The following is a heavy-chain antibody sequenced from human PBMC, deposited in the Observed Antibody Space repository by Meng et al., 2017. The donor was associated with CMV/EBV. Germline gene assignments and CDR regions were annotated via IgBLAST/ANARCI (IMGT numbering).Heavy chain of an antibody. CDR2: ISSSGSTI. D-gene: IGHD2-15*01. V-gene: IGHV3-48*03. Sequence: GGSLRLSCAASGFTFSSYEMNWVRQAPGKGLEWVSYISSSGSTIYYADSVKGRFTISRDNAKNSLYLQMNSLRAEDTAFYYCARVGGYCSGGSCYVDYWGQGTLVTVSS. CDR1: GFTFSSYE. J-gene: IGHJ4*02. CDR3: ARVGGYCSGGSCYVDY.